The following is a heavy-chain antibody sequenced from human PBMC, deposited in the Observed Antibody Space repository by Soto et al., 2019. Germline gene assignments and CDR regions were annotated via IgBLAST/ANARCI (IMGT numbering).Heavy chain of an antibody. CDR2: IRSKADSYAT. Sequence: EVQLVESGGGLVQPGGSLKLSCAASGFTFSGSAMHWVRQASGKGLAWVGRIRSKADSYATGYAASVKGRFPISRDDSKNTAYLQMKSLKIEDTAVYYCTSHARSMDGYFDLWGRGKLVTVSS. V-gene: IGHV3-73*01. J-gene: IGHJ2*01. CDR1: GFTFSGSA. CDR3: TSHARSMDGYFDL. D-gene: IGHD3-10*01.